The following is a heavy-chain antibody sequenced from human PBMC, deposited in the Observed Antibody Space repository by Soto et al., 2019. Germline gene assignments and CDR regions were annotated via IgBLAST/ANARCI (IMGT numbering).Heavy chain of an antibody. CDR1: GFTFSSYA. V-gene: IGHV3-23*01. CDR3: AKDRPRRYYYYGMDV. CDR2: ISGSGGST. Sequence: GGSLRLSCAASGFTFSSYAMSWVRQAPGKGLEWVSAISGSGGSTYYADSVKGRFTISRDNSKNTLDLQMNSLRAEDTAVYYRAKDRPRRYYYYGMDVRGQGTTVTVSS. J-gene: IGHJ6*02.